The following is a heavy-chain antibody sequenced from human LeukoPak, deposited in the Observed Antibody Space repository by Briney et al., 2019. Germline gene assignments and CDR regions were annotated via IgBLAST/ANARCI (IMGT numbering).Heavy chain of an antibody. V-gene: IGHV4-39*01. CDR2: IYYSGST. CDR3: ARHQYYGSGSYYQADFDY. D-gene: IGHD3-10*01. CDR1: GGSISSSSYY. J-gene: IGHJ4*02. Sequence: SETLSLTCTVSGGSISSSSYYWGWIRQPPGKGLEWIGSIYYSGSTYYNPSLKSRVTISVDTSKNQFSLKLSSVAAADTAVYYCARHQYYGSGSYYQADFDYWGQGTLVTVSS.